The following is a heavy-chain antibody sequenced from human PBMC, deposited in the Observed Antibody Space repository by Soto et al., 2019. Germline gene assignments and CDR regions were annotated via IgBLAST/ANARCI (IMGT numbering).Heavy chain of an antibody. CDR1: GYTFTSYD. D-gene: IGHD2-2*01. CDR3: ASHCSSTSCYLGYFDY. Sequence: ASVKVSCKASGYTFTSYDINWVRQATGQGLEWMGWMNPNSGNTGYAQKFQGRVTMTRNTSISTAYMELSSLRSEDTAVYYCASHCSSTSCYLGYFDYWGQGTLVTVSS. J-gene: IGHJ4*02. V-gene: IGHV1-8*01. CDR2: MNPNSGNT.